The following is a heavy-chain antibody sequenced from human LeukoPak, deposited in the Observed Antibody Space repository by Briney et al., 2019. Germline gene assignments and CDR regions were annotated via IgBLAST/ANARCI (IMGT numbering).Heavy chain of an antibody. V-gene: IGHV1-2*02. CDR2: INPNSGGT. CDR1: GYTFTGYY. CDR3: ARSQYSGSYPFDY. Sequence: ASAKVSCKASGYTFTGYYMHWVRQAPGQGLEWMGWINPNSGGTNYAQKFQGRVTMTRDTSISTAYMELSRLRSDDTAVYYCARSQYSGSYPFDYWGQGTLVTVSS. J-gene: IGHJ4*02. D-gene: IGHD1-26*01.